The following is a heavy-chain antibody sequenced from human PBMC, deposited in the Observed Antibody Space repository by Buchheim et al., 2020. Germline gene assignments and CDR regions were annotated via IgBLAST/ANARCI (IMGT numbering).Heavy chain of an antibody. D-gene: IGHD4-17*01. J-gene: IGHJ4*02. CDR1: GFTFSSYW. Sequence: EVQLVESGGGLVQPGGSLRLSCAASGFTFSSYWMSWVRQAPGKGLEWVANIKQDGSEKYYVDSVTGGFTISRDNAKTSLYLQMNSLRAEDTAVYYCAKRVYGDVPGDGYWGQGTL. CDR3: AKRVYGDVPGDGY. CDR2: IKQDGSEK. V-gene: IGHV3-7*01.